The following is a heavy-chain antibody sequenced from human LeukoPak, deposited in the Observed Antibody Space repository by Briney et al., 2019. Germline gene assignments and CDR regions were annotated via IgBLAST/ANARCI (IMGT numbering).Heavy chain of an antibody. J-gene: IGHJ4*02. CDR1: GYTFTSYD. CDR2: MNPNSGNT. Sequence: ASVKVSCKASGYTFTSYDINWVRQATGQGLEWMGWMNPNSGNTGYAQKFQGGVTMTRNTSISTAYMELSSLRSEDTAVYYCARWGGYSYGYWALIPFDYWGQGTLVTVSS. D-gene: IGHD5-18*01. V-gene: IGHV1-8*01. CDR3: ARWGGYSYGYWALIPFDY.